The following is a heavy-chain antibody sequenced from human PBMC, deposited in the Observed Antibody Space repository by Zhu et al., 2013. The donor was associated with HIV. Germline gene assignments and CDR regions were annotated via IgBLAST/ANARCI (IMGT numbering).Heavy chain of an antibody. CDR3: ARRLVGVTVYFDY. D-gene: IGHD1-26*01. V-gene: IGHV4-61*08. Sequence: QVQLQESGPRLVKPSETLSLTCIVSRGSVSSGGYYWSWIRQPPGKGLEWIGYIYYSGSTNYNPSLKSRVTISVDTSKNQFSLKLTSVTAADTAVYYCARRLVGVTVYFDYWGQGTLVTVSS. J-gene: IGHJ4*02. CDR1: RGSVSSGGYY. CDR2: IYYSGST.